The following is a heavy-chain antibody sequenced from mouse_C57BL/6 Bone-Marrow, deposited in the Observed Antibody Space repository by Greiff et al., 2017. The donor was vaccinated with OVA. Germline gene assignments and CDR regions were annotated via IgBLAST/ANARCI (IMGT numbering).Heavy chain of an antibody. V-gene: IGHV1-59*01. CDR2: IDPSDSYP. D-gene: IGHD2-2*01. Sequence: QVQLQQPGAELVRPGTSVKLSCKASGYTFPSYWMHWVKQRPGQGLEWIGVIDPSDSYPNYNQKFKGKATLTVDTSSSTAYMQLSSLTSEDSAVYYCAPHLLWLRRFDYWGQGTTLTVSS. J-gene: IGHJ2*01. CDR1: GYTFPSYW. CDR3: APHLLWLRRFDY.